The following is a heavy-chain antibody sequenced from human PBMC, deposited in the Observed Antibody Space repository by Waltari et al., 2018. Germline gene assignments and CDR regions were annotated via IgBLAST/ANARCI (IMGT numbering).Heavy chain of an antibody. V-gene: IGHV4-39*07. CDR3: ARQRPAALVAWFDS. CDR1: GDSISRSDYY. J-gene: IGHJ5*01. D-gene: IGHD2-2*01. CDR2: VDDSGNP. Sequence: QLQLQESGPGLVKPSETLSLSCTVSGDSISRSDYYWGWIRQPPGTGLEGIGSVDDSGNPSYYPSLRSRVAISTDTSNIQLSLRLTAVTAADSAVYHWARQRPAALVAWFDSWGQGTPVIVSS.